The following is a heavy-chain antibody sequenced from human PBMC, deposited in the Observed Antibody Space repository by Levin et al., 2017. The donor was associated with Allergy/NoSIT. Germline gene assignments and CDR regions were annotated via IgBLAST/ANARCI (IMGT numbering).Heavy chain of an antibody. V-gene: IGHV3-21*01. CDR2: ISRNSGYI. CDR1: GFTFNNYS. D-gene: IGHD3-10*01. CDR3: SRSRGYYRSSGITSGAFEY. Sequence: GESLKISCAASGFTFNNYSMNWVRQAPGKGLEWVSSISRNSGYIYYADSVKGRFTISRDNAKNSLYLQMNSLRAEDTAVYYCSRSRGYYRSSGITSGAFEYWGQGTRVTVSS. J-gene: IGHJ4*02.